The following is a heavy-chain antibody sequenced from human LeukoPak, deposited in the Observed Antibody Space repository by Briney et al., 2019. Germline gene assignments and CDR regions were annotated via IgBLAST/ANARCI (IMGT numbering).Heavy chain of an antibody. CDR1: GFTFSSYW. Sequence: GGSLRLSCAASGFTFSSYWMSWVRQAPGKGLEWVANIKQDGSEKYYVDSVKGRFTISRDNAKNSLYLQMNSLRAEDTAVYYCAREGSYCTNGVCYAGLDAFDIWGQGTMVTVSP. V-gene: IGHV3-7*01. CDR3: AREGSYCTNGVCYAGLDAFDI. D-gene: IGHD2-8*01. J-gene: IGHJ3*02. CDR2: IKQDGSEK.